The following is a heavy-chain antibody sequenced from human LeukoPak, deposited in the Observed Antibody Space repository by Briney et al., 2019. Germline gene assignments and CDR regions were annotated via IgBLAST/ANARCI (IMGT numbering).Heavy chain of an antibody. J-gene: IGHJ6*03. CDR2: IYYSGST. CDR3: ARGPGVPAAYYYYYYYMDV. D-gene: IGHD2-2*01. V-gene: IGHV4-59*11. Sequence: SETLSLTCTVSGGSISSHYWSWIRQPPGKGLEWIGYIYYSGSTNYNPSLQSRVTISVDTSKNQFSLKLSSVTAADTAVYYCARGPGVPAAYYYYYYYMDVWGKGTTVTVSS. CDR1: GGSISSHY.